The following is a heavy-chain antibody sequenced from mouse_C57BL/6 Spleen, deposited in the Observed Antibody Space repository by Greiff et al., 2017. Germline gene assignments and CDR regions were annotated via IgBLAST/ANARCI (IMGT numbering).Heavy chain of an antibody. CDR3: ARDGGYAMDF. CDR2: IYPGSGNT. J-gene: IGHJ4*01. Sequence: QVQLQQSGPELVKPGASVKISCKASGYSFTSYYIHWVKQRPGQGLEWIGWIYPGSGNTKYNEKFKGKATLTADTSSSTAYMQLSSLTSDDSAVYYCARDGGYAMDFWGQGTSGTVSS. V-gene: IGHV1-66*01. CDR1: GYSFTSYY. D-gene: IGHD1-1*02.